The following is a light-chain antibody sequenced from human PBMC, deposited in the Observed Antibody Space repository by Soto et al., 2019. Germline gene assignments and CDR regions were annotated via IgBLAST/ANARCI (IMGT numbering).Light chain of an antibody. CDR1: SSDVGGYNY. V-gene: IGLV2-8*01. Sequence: QSALTQPPSASGSPGQSVTISCTGTSSDVGGYNYVSWYQQHPGKAPKRMIYEVSKRPSGVPDRFSGSKSGNTASLTFSGLQAEDEADYYGSSYAGSTTPYVFGTGIKVTVL. J-gene: IGLJ1*01. CDR2: EVS. CDR3: SSYAGSTTPYV.